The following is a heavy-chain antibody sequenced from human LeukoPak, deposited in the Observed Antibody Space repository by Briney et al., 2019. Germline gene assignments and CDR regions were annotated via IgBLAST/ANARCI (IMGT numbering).Heavy chain of an antibody. Sequence: GGSLRLSCAASGFTFSTYAMSWVRQAPGKGLEWVSSISGSGDTTYYADSVKGRFTISRDNSENTLFLQMNSLRAEDTALYYCAKDVQWLQLKVYLDQWGQGTLVTVSS. J-gene: IGHJ4*02. CDR3: AKDVQWLQLKVYLDQ. V-gene: IGHV3-23*01. D-gene: IGHD5-24*01. CDR2: ISGSGDTT. CDR1: GFTFSTYA.